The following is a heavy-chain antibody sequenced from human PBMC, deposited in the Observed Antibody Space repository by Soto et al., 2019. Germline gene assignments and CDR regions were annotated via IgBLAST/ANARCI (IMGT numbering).Heavy chain of an antibody. CDR3: ARYTEKLADTWFGA. J-gene: IGHJ5*02. D-gene: IGHD6-6*01. Sequence: PSVKVPCKASGYTFTSYAMHWVRQAPGQRLEWMGWINAGNGNTKYSQKFQGRVTITRDTSASTAYMELSSLRSEDTAVYYCARYTEKLADTWFGAWGQGTLVTVSS. CDR1: GYTFTSYA. CDR2: INAGNGNT. V-gene: IGHV1-3*01.